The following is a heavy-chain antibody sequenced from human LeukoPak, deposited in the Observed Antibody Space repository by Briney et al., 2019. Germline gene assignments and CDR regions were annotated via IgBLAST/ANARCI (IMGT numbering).Heavy chain of an antibody. CDR3: ARVGSIRGYYGSGRGLYYFDY. V-gene: IGHV3-48*03. Sequence: GGSLRLSCAASGFTFSNYEMNWVRQAPGKGLEWVSYISSSWSTIYYADSVKGRFTISRDNAKNSLYLQMNSLRAEDTAVYYCARVGSIRGYYGSGRGLYYFDYWGQGTLVTVSS. J-gene: IGHJ4*02. CDR1: GFTFSNYE. CDR2: ISSSWSTI. D-gene: IGHD3-10*01.